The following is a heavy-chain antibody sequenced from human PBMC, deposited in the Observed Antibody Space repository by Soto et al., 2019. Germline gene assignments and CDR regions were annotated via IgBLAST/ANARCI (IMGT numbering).Heavy chain of an antibody. Sequence: QVQLQQWGAGLLKPSETLSLTCAVYGGSFSGYYWSWIRQPPGKGLEWIGEINHSGSTNYNPSLKSRVTISVDTSKNQFSQKLSYMTAADTAVYYCARSADILTDYYLDYWGQGTLVTVSS. J-gene: IGHJ4*02. CDR1: GGSFSGYY. CDR3: ARSADILTDYYLDY. V-gene: IGHV4-34*01. CDR2: INHSGST. D-gene: IGHD3-9*01.